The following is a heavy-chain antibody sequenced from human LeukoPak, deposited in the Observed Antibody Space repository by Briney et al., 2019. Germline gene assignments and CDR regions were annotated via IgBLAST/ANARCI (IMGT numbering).Heavy chain of an antibody. CDR2: IYTSGST. V-gene: IGHV4-61*02. CDR3: ARGKAAAGTVGFDP. Sequence: SQTLSLTCTVSGGSISSGSYYWSWIRQPAGKGLEWIGRIYTSGSTNYNPSLKSRVTISVDTSKNQFSLRLSSVTAADTAVYYCARGKAAAGTVGFDPWGQGTLVTVSS. D-gene: IGHD6-13*01. CDR1: GGSISSGSYY. J-gene: IGHJ5*02.